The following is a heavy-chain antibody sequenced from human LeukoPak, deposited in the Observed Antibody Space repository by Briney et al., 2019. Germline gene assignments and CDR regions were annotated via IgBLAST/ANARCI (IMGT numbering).Heavy chain of an antibody. J-gene: IGHJ3*02. D-gene: IGHD5-24*01. CDR1: GGTFISYA. V-gene: IGHV1-69*05. CDR2: IIPIFGTA. CDR3: AREMATIPAFDI. Sequence: SVKVSCKASGGTFISYAISWVRQAPGQGLEWMGRIIPIFGTANYAQKFQGRVTITTDESTSTAYMELSSLRSEDTAVYYCAREMATIPAFDIWGQGTTVTVSS.